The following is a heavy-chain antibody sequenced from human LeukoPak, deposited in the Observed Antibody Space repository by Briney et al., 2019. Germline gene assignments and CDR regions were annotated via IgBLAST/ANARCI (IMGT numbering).Heavy chain of an antibody. D-gene: IGHD3-10*01. CDR3: ARAVGGDGSGSL. Sequence: PSETLSLTCTVSGGSISSYYWSWIRQPPGKGLEWIGYIYYSGSTNYNPSLKSRVTISVDTSKNQFSLKLSSVTAADTAVYYCARAVGGDGSGSLWGPGTLVTISS. CDR1: GGSISSYY. V-gene: IGHV4-59*01. J-gene: IGHJ4*02. CDR2: IYYSGST.